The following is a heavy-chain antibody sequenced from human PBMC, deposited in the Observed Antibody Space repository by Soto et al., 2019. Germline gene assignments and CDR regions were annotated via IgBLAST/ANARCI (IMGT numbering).Heavy chain of an antibody. J-gene: IGHJ4*02. CDR3: AREDYYDTGYYVV. V-gene: IGHV4-4*07. Sequence: ETLSLTCTVSGRSMSGYYWSWIRQPAGERLEWIGRIYTSGTTDFNPSLKGRVTMSVDTSKNQFSLKLTSVTAADTALYYCAREDYYDTGYYVVWGQGTQVTVSS. CDR2: IYTSGTT. CDR1: GRSMSGYY. D-gene: IGHD3-9*01.